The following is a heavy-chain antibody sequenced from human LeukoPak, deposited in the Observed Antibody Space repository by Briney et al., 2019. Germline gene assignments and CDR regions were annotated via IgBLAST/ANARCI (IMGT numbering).Heavy chain of an antibody. CDR1: GFTFSSYS. CDR3: ASLPPGYSSSWYLDY. Sequence: PGGSLRLSCAASGFTFSSYSMNWVRQAPGKGLVCVSSISSSSSYIYYADSVKGRFTIYRDNATNSLYLQMNSLRAEDTAVYYCASLPPGYSSSWYLDYWGQGTLVTVSS. D-gene: IGHD6-13*01. J-gene: IGHJ4*02. V-gene: IGHV3-21*01. CDR2: ISSSSSYI.